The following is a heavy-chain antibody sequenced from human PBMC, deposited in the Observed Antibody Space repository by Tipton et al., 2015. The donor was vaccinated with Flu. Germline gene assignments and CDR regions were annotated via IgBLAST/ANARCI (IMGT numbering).Heavy chain of an antibody. CDR1: GDSMRRDYF. V-gene: IGHV4-38-2*02. CDR2: IHYSGSP. J-gene: IGHJ5*02. D-gene: IGHD4-11*01. Sequence: LRLSCTVSGDSMRRDYFWGWIRQAPGKGLEWIGNIHYSGSPHYNPSLKSRVTISVDTSKNQFSLRVSSVTAADTAVYYCAGRDYSNYVSEPKNWFDPWGQGTLVTVSS. CDR3: AGRDYSNYVSEPKNWFDP.